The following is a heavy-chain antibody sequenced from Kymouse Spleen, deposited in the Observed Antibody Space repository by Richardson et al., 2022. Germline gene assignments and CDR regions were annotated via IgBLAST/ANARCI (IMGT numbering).Heavy chain of an antibody. CDR2: INHSGST. V-gene: IGHV4-34*01. Sequence: QVQLQQWGAGLLKPSETLSLTCAVYGGSFSGYYWSWIRQPPGKGLEWIGEINHSGSTNYNPSLKSRVTISVDTSKNQFSLKLSSVTAADTAVYYCARVDHSSSGWFDPWGQGTLVTVSS. J-gene: IGHJ5*02. CDR3: ARVDHSSSGWFDP. D-gene: IGHD6-6*01. CDR1: GGSFSGYY.